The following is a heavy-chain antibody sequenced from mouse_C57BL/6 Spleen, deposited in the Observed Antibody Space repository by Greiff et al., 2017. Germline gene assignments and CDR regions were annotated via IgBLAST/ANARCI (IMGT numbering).Heavy chain of an antibody. CDR1: GYTFTRYW. J-gene: IGHJ4*01. D-gene: IGHD1-1*01. V-gene: IGHV1-61*01. CDR3: ARLLITTVVDYAMDY. Sequence: QVQLQQPGAELGRPGSSVKLSCKASGYTFTRYWMEWVKQRPGQGLEWIGNIYPSDSETHYNQKFKDKATLTVDKSSSTAYMQLSSLTSEDSAVYYCARLLITTVVDYAMDYWGQGTSVTVSS. CDR2: IYPSDSET.